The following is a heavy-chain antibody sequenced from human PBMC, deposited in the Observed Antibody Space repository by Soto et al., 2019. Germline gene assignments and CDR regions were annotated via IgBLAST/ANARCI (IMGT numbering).Heavy chain of an antibody. Sequence: HVTLKESGPVLVKPTETLTLTCTVSGFSLSNGKVGVSWIRQPPGKALECLAHIFSNDEKSYRTSLKSRLTISEDTSTSQVFVTMTNVDPVDTATYYCARILFGRSVAGGYFYMDVWGKGATVTVSS. CDR3: ARILFGRSVAGGYFYMDV. J-gene: IGHJ6*03. D-gene: IGHD6-19*01. CDR2: IFSNDEK. CDR1: GFSLSNGKVG. V-gene: IGHV2-26*01.